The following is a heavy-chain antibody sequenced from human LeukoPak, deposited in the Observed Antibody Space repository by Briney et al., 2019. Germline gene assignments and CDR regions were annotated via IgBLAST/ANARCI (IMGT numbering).Heavy chain of an antibody. V-gene: IGHV4-39*07. CDR2: IYYSGST. J-gene: IGHJ5*02. D-gene: IGHD4-23*01. Sequence: SETLSLTCTVSGGSISSSSYYWGWIRQPPGKGLEWIGSIYYSGSTYYNPSLKSRVTISVDTSKNQFSLKLSSVTAVDTAVYYCARAVVTSYNWFDPWGQGTLVTVSS. CDR1: GGSISSSSYY. CDR3: ARAVVTSYNWFDP.